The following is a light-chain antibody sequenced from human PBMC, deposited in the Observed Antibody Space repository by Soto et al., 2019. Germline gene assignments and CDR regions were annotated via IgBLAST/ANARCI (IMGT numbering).Light chain of an antibody. CDR1: SSDVGGYNY. Sequence: QSALTQPASVSGSPGQSITISCTGTSSDVGGYNYVSWYQQHPGKAPKLMIYEVSNRPSGVSNRFSGSKSGNTASLTISGLQTEDEADYYCTSYISRSTLYFSGTGTKLTVL. V-gene: IGLV2-14*01. CDR2: EVS. CDR3: TSYISRSTLYF. J-gene: IGLJ1*01.